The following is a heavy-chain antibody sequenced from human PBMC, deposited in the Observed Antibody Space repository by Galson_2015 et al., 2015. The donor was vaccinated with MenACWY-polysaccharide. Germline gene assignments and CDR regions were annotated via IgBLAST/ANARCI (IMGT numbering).Heavy chain of an antibody. Sequence: SLRLSCAAFGFTFSTYGMHWVRQAPGKELEWLAVMSHDGSKTYYADSVKGRFTISRDNSKNTLYLQMNSLRAEDTAVYYCAKGRFEYYDFWSGYYFDYWGQGTLVTVSS. J-gene: IGHJ4*02. CDR3: AKGRFEYYDFWSGYYFDY. D-gene: IGHD3-3*01. CDR2: MSHDGSKT. CDR1: GFTFSTYG. V-gene: IGHV3-30*18.